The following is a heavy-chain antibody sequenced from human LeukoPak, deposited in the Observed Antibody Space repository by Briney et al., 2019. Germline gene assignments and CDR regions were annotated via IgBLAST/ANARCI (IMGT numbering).Heavy chain of an antibody. CDR1: GFTFCRYG. CDR2: VTGGNDTT. V-gene: IGHV3-23*01. Sequence: PGGSLRLSCAASGFTFCRYGMSWLRRSPGKAVEGVTDVTGGNDTTYYADSVRGRFTLSRDNVKNTLYLQMNSLRAEDTPVYYCAKMQGYFDYWGQGTLVTVSS. CDR3: AKMQGYFDY. J-gene: IGHJ4*02.